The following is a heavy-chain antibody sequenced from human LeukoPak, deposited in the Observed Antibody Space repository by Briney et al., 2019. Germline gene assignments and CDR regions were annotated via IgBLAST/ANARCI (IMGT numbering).Heavy chain of an antibody. CDR2: INHSGST. V-gene: IGHV4-34*01. CDR1: GFTFSNYN. D-gene: IGHD3-16*02. J-gene: IGHJ6*03. CDR3: ARRAPYLSRVSNYDYVWGSYRYGYYYYYMDV. Sequence: PGGSLRLSCAASGFTFSNYNMNWVRQAPGKGLEWIGEINHSGSTNYNPSLKSRVTISVDTSKNQFSLKLSSVTAADTAVYYCARRAPYLSRVSNYDYVWGSYRYGYYYYYMDVWGKGTTVTVSS.